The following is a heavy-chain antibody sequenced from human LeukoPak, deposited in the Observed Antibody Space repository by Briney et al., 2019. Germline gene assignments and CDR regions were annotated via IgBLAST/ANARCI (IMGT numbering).Heavy chain of an antibody. CDR2: IYYSGST. D-gene: IGHD2-2*01. Sequence: SETLSLTCTVSGGSISSYYWRWIRQPPGKGLEWIGYIYYSGSTNYNPSLKSRVTISVDTSKNQFSLKLSSVTAADTAVYYCARGPQRYQPLLHWGQGTLVTVSS. CDR3: ARGPQRYQPLLH. V-gene: IGHV4-59*01. CDR1: GGSISSYY. J-gene: IGHJ4*02.